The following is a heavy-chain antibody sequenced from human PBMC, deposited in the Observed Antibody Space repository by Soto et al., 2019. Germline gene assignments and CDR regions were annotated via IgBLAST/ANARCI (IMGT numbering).Heavy chain of an antibody. CDR2: INAGNGNT. V-gene: IGHV1-3*01. CDR3: ARQQLNWFDP. J-gene: IGHJ5*02. D-gene: IGHD1-1*01. CDR1: GDTFTTYA. Sequence: QVQLVQSGAEVKKPGASVNVSCKASGDTFTTYAIHWVRQAPGQRLEWMGWINAGNGNTKYSQKFQGRVTITRDTSASIAYMELSSLRSEDTALYYCARQQLNWFDPWGQGTLVTVSS.